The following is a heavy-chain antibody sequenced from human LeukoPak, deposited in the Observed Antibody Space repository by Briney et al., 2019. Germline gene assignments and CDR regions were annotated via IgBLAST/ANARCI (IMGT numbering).Heavy chain of an antibody. D-gene: IGHD3-22*01. J-gene: IGHJ4*02. CDR1: GDSISSYF. Sequence: SETLSLTCTVSGDSISSYFWSWIRQPPGKGLEWIGYIHSSGITNYNPSLKSRVTISVDTSKNQFSLKLSSVTAADTAVYYCARELDVGYSDCWGQGTLVTVSS. V-gene: IGHV4-59*01. CDR3: ARELDVGYSDC. CDR2: IHSSGIT.